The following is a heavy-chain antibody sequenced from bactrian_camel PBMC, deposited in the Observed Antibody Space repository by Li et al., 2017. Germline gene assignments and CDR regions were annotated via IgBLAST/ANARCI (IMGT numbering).Heavy chain of an antibody. Sequence: HVQLVESGGGSVQTGGSLLLSCVAPSFAANSICMAWFRQAPGKEREGVASVDNRGLTTYADSVRGRFTISKVNAKNTLYLEMNGLKPEDTAVYYCAAAFSRRLGGAWGPILLSDEYDRWGQGTQVTVS. CDR3: AAAFSRRLGGAWGPILLSDEYDR. J-gene: IGHJ4*01. V-gene: IGHV3S1*01. CDR1: SFAANSIC. CDR2: VDNRGLT. D-gene: IGHD5*01.